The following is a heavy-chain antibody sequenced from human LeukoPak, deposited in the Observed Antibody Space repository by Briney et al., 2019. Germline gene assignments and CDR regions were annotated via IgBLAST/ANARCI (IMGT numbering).Heavy chain of an antibody. CDR3: ARNGYSGYFDY. D-gene: IGHD5-18*01. Sequence: SETLSLTCTVSGGSISSSSYYWGWIRQPPGKGLEWIGYIYYSGSTNYNPSLKSRVTISVDTSKNQFSLKLSSVTAADTAVYYCARNGYSGYFDYWGQGTLVTVSS. V-gene: IGHV4-61*05. CDR1: GGSISSSSYY. J-gene: IGHJ4*02. CDR2: IYYSGST.